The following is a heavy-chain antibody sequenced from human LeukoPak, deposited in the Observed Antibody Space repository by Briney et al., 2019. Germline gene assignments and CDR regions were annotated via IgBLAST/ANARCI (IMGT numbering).Heavy chain of an antibody. CDR3: ARYFISAAGPSDAFDI. J-gene: IGHJ3*02. D-gene: IGHD6-13*01. CDR1: GGSISSGGYY. Sequence: PSQTLSLTCTVSGGSISSGGYYWSWIRQHPGKGLEWIGYVYYSGSTYYNPSLKSRVTISVDTSKNQFSLKLSSVTAADTAVYYCARYFISAAGPSDAFDIWGQGTMVTVSS. CDR2: VYYSGST. V-gene: IGHV4-31*03.